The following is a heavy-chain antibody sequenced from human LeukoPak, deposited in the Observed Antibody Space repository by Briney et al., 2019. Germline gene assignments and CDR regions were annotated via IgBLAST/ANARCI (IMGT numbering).Heavy chain of an antibody. D-gene: IGHD3-9*01. CDR2: IYPGDFDT. Sequence: GKSLQISCEGSGYRFPNYWIGWVRPLPGKGLEWMGIIYPGDFDTRYSPSFQGQVTISADKSITTAYLQWSSLKASDTAMYYCARHSIYDILTGTHYDMDVWGQGTTVTVSS. CDR1: GYRFPNYW. J-gene: IGHJ6*02. CDR3: ARHSIYDILTGTHYDMDV. V-gene: IGHV5-51*01.